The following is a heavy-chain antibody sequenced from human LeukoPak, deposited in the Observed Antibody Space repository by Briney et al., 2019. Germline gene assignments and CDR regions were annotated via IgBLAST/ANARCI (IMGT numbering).Heavy chain of an antibody. V-gene: IGHV4-59*01. CDR1: GSSISSYY. J-gene: IGHJ4*02. CDR2: IYYGGST. Sequence: SETLSLTCTVSGSSISSYYWSWIRQPPGKGLEWIGYIYYGGSTNYNPSLKSRVTISVDTSKNQFSLKLSSVTAADTAVYYCARGSYDYVWGSYRYTFDYWGQGTLVTVSS. D-gene: IGHD3-16*02. CDR3: ARGSYDYVWGSYRYTFDY.